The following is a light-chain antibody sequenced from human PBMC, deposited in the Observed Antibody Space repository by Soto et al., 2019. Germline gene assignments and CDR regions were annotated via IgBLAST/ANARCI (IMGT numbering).Light chain of an antibody. CDR2: MGS. CDR3: MQAVQTPWT. J-gene: IGKJ1*01. CDR1: QSLLHSNGFNY. V-gene: IGKV2-28*01. Sequence: EIVMTQSPLSLPVTPGEPASISCRSSQSLLHSNGFNYLDWYLQKPGQSPKLLIYMGSNRASGVPDRYSGSGSGTDFTMRISRVEAEDFGIYYCMQAVQTPWTFGQGTKVEFK.